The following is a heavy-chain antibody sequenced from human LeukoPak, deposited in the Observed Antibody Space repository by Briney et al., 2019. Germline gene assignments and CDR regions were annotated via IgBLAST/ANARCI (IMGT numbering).Heavy chain of an antibody. CDR3: ARGIAGGYSYGLDY. V-gene: IGHV3-66*02. CDR1: GFTVSSNY. J-gene: IGHJ4*02. D-gene: IGHD5-18*01. CDR2: IYSAGST. Sequence: GGSLGLSCAASGFTVSSNYMSWVRQAPGKGLEWVSVIYSAGSTYYADSVKGRFTISRDNSKNTLYLQMNSLRAEDTAVYYCARGIAGGYSYGLDYWGQGTLVTVSS.